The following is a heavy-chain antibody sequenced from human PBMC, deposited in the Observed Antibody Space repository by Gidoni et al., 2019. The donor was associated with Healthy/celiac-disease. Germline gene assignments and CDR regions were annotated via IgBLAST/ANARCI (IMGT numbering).Heavy chain of an antibody. D-gene: IGHD2-21*02. J-gene: IGHJ5*02. Sequence: EVQLVQSGAEVKKPGESLKICCKGSGYSFTSYWIGWVRQMHGKGLEWMGIIYPGDSDTRYSPSFQGQVTISADKSISTAYLQWSSLKASDTAMYYCARHIVVVTATPYLHNWFDPWGQGTLVTVSS. CDR1: GYSFTSYW. V-gene: IGHV5-51*01. CDR2: IYPGDSDT. CDR3: ARHIVVVTATPYLHNWFDP.